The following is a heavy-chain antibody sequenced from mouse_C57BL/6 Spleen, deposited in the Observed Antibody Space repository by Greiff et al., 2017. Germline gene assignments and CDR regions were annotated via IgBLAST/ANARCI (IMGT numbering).Heavy chain of an antibody. D-gene: IGHD1-1*01. Sequence: QVQLQQSGPELVKPGASVKISCKASGYTFTDYYINWVKQRPGQGLEWIGWIFPGSGSTYYNEKFKGKATLTVDKSSSTAYMLLSSLTSEDSAVYFCARPLYYGSKSYWYFDVWGTGTTVTVSS. CDR1: GYTFTDYY. CDR3: ARPLYYGSKSYWYFDV. J-gene: IGHJ1*03. V-gene: IGHV1-75*01. CDR2: IFPGSGST.